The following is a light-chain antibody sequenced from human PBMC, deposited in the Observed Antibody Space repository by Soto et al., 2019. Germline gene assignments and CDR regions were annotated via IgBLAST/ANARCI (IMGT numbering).Light chain of an antibody. CDR1: QSVSGC. J-gene: IGKJ1*01. Sequence: DNQITHYPSTQSASVGDTVTFTCLARQSVSGCMAWYQQKPGGAHKHPISHAYVVTRVVSSRFSGSGSGTKFTLTIASLQHDDFATYYCQQYETFSGTFGPGTKVDI. CDR3: QQYETFSGT. V-gene: IGKV1-5*01. CDR2: HAY.